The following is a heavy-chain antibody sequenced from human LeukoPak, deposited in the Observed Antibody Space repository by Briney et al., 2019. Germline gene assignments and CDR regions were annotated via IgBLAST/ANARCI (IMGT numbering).Heavy chain of an antibody. D-gene: IGHD2-15*01. J-gene: IGHJ4*02. CDR3: ARGGGEFNN. Sequence: SETLSLTCTVSGGSISSSSYYWGWIRQPPGKGLEWIGSIYYSGNTYYNPSLKSRVTISVDTSKNQFSLNLTSVTAADTAVYYCARGGGEFNNWGQGTLVTVSS. V-gene: IGHV4-39*07. CDR2: IYYSGNT. CDR1: GGSISSSSYY.